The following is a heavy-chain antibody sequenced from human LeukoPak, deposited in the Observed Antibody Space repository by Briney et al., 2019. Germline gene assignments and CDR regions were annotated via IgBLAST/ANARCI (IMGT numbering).Heavy chain of an antibody. V-gene: IGHV4-59*08. CDR2: IYYSGST. CDR1: GGSISSYY. CDR3: ASITMVRGGAFDY. Sequence: PSETLSLTCTVSGGSISSYYWSWIRQPPGKGLEWIGYIYYSGSTNYNPSLKSRVTISVDTSKNQFSLKLSSVTAADTAVYYCASITMVRGGAFDYWGQGTLVTVSS. J-gene: IGHJ4*02. D-gene: IGHD3-10*01.